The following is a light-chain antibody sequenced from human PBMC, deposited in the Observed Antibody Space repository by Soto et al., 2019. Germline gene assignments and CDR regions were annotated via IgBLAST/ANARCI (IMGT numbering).Light chain of an antibody. J-gene: IGKJ5*01. V-gene: IGKV1-17*01. Sequence: DIQMTQSPSSLSASVGDSVTITCRASQGIKNALGWYQQKPGKAPKRLISTISTLQSGVPSRFSGSGSGTEFTLTISSLQPEDFATYYCLQHNSFPITFGQGTRLEIK. CDR2: TIS. CDR3: LQHNSFPIT. CDR1: QGIKNA.